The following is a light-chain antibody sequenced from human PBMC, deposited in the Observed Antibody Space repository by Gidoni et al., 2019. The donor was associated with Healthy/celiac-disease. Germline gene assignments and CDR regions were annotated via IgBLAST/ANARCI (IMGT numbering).Light chain of an antibody. CDR1: QSVSSN. V-gene: IGKV3-15*01. CDR3: QQYNNWPPKT. CDR2: GAS. J-gene: IGKJ1*01. Sequence: EIVMTQSPATLSVSPGERATLSCRASQSVSSNLASYQQKPGQAPRLLIYGASTRATGIPARFSGSGSGTEFTLTISSLQSEDFAVYYCQQYNNWPPKTFGQGTKVEIK.